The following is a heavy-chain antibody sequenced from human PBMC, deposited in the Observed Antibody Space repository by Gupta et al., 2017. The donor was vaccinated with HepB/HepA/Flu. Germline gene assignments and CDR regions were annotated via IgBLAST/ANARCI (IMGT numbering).Heavy chain of an antibody. CDR3: ARAVVAAAGTDYYYYYGMDV. CDR2: INSDGSST. Sequence: EVQLVESGGGLVQPGGSLRLSCAASGFTFSSYWMHWVRQAPGKGLVWVSRINSDGSSTSYADSVKGRFTISRDNAKNTLYLQMNSLRAEDTAVYYCARAVVAAAGTDYYYYYGMDVWGQGTTVTVSS. D-gene: IGHD6-13*01. CDR1: GFTFSSYW. V-gene: IGHV3-74*01. J-gene: IGHJ6*02.